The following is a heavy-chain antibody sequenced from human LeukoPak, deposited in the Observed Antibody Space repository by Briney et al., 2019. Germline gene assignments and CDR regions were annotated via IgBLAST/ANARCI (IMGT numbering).Heavy chain of an antibody. CDR1: GYTFTSYD. CDR3: ARTPSIAAAGTEYFQY. J-gene: IGHJ1*01. D-gene: IGHD6-13*01. V-gene: IGHV1-8*01. CDR2: MNPNSGNT. Sequence: ASVKVSCKASGYTFTSYDINWVRQATGQGLEWMGSMNPNSGNTGYAQKFQGRVTMTRNTSISTAYMELSSLRSEDTAVYYCARTPSIAAAGTEYFQYWGQGTLVTVSS.